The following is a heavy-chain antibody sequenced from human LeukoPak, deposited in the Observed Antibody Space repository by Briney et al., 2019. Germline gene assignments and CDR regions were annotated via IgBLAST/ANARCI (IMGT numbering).Heavy chain of an antibody. V-gene: IGHV1-69*06. Sequence: ASVKVSCKASGGTFSSYVISWVRQAPGQGLEWMGGINPIFGTANYAQKFQGRVTITADKSTSTAYMELSSLRSEDTAVYYCARGGSTTVVTPVAFDIWGQGTMVTVSS. J-gene: IGHJ3*02. CDR3: ARGGSTTVVTPVAFDI. CDR2: INPIFGTA. CDR1: GGTFSSYV. D-gene: IGHD4-23*01.